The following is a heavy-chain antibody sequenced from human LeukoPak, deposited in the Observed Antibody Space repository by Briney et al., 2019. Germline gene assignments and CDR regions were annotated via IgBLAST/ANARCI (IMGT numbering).Heavy chain of an antibody. V-gene: IGHV1-69*06. D-gene: IGHD5-24*01. Sequence: VASVTVSFKASEGTFINNVISWVRQAPGQGLEWMGGIIPIFGTANYAQKFQGRVTITADKSTSTAYMELSSLRSEDTAVYYCAIIGLEMATIGRWYFDLWGRGTLVTVSS. J-gene: IGHJ2*01. CDR3: AIIGLEMATIGRWYFDL. CDR1: EGTFINNV. CDR2: IIPIFGTA.